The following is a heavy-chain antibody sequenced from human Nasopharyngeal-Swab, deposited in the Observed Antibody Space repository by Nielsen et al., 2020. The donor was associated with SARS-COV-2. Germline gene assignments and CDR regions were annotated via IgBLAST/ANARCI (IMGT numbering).Heavy chain of an antibody. V-gene: IGHV3-23*01. CDR1: VFPFSSYA. CDR2: IDAGGGNT. J-gene: IGHJ4*02. CDR3: ADPPFSEY. Sequence: GESLPISCAASVFPFSSYAMTWVRQAPGRGLWLVSTIDAGGGNTWYADSVKGRFTISRDNSKSTLYLQMNSMRADDTALYYCADPPFSEYWGQGTLVTVSS.